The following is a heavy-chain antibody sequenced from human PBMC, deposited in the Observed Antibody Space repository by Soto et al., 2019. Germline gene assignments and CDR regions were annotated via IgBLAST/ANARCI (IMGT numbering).Heavy chain of an antibody. CDR2: ISGSDGST. J-gene: IGHJ4*02. CDR1: GFTFSSFT. D-gene: IGHD2-15*01. Sequence: GGSLRLSCAASGFTFSSFTMNWVRQAPGKGLEWVSGISGSDGSTYYGDPVRGRFTVSRDNSKNTLYLQMSSLRAEDTAVYYCAQGYCGGGSCHRTDYWGQGTLVTVSS. CDR3: AQGYCGGGSCHRTDY. V-gene: IGHV3-23*01.